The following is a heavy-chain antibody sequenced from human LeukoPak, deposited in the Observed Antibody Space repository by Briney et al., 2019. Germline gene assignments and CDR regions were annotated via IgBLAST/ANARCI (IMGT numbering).Heavy chain of an antibody. CDR3: ARVAYDSSGYYHYFDY. Sequence: PGGSLRLSCAASGFTFSSYAMSWVRQAPGKGLEWVAVISYDGSNKYYADSVKGRFTISRDNSKNTLYLQMNSLRAEDTAVYYCARVAYDSSGYYHYFDYWGQGTLVTVSS. V-gene: IGHV3-30-3*01. CDR2: ISYDGSNK. D-gene: IGHD3-22*01. CDR1: GFTFSSYA. J-gene: IGHJ4*02.